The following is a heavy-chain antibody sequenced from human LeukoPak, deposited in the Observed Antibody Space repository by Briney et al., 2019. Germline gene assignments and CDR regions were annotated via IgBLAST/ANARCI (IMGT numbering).Heavy chain of an antibody. V-gene: IGHV4-34*01. CDR3: ASRLPYGDYHGGAFDI. CDR1: GGSFSGYY. J-gene: IGHJ3*02. D-gene: IGHD4-17*01. CDR2: INHSGST. Sequence: PSETLSLTCAVYGGSFSGYYWSWIRQPPGKGLEWIGEINHSGSTNYNPSLKSRVTISVDTSKNQFSLKLSSVTAADTAVYYCASRLPYGDYHGGAFDIWGQGTMVTVSS.